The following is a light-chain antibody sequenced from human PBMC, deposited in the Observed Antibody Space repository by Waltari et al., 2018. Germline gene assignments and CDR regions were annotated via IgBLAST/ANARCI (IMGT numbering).Light chain of an antibody. V-gene: IGKV3-20*01. J-gene: IGKJ1*01. CDR2: DAS. CDR1: QGISSRY. CDR3: QQYHISPQT. Sequence: EIVLTQSPGTLSLCTGERATLSCRASQGISSRYVAWYQQKPGQAPRLLIYDASSRATGIPGRFSGSGSGTDFTLTISRLEPEDFAVYYCQQYHISPQTFGQGTKVEIK.